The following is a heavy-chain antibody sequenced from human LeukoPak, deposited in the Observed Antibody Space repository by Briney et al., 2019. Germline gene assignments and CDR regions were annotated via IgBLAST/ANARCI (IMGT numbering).Heavy chain of an antibody. J-gene: IGHJ4*02. CDR1: NDSISSSSYY. D-gene: IGHD2-2*01. Sequence: SETLSLTCTVSNDSISSSSYYWGWIRQPPGKGLEWIGSIYFSGTTYYNPSLKSRVTISVDTSKNQFSLKLSSVTAADTAVYYCARTLVVVVPAAMVYFDYWGQGTLVTVSS. CDR3: ARTLVVVVPAAMVYFDY. CDR2: IYFSGTT. V-gene: IGHV4-39*01.